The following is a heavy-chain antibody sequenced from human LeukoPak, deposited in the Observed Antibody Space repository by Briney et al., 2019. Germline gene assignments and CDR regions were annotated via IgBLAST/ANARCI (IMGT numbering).Heavy chain of an antibody. V-gene: IGHV3-48*04. CDR2: ISSSGSTI. J-gene: IGHJ4*02. CDR1: GFTLSSYA. D-gene: IGHD3-22*01. Sequence: PGGSLRLSCAASGFTLSSYAMSWVRQAPGKGLEWVSYISSSGSTIYYADSVKGRFTISRDNAKNSLYLQMNSLRAEDTAVYYCARVYYYDTRVADYWGQGTLVTVSS. CDR3: ARVYYYDTRVADY.